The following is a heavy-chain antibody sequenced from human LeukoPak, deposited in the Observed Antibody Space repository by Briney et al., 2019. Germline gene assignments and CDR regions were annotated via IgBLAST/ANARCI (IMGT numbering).Heavy chain of an antibody. CDR1: GFTFSSYA. CDR3: ARDLLLSSSSNASGDY. V-gene: IGHV3-30*01. CDR2: ISYDGSNK. Sequence: PGRSLRLSCAASGFTFSSYAMHWVRQAPGKGLEWVAVISYDGSNKYYADSVKGRFTISRDNSKNTLYLQMNSLRAEDTAVYYCARDLLLSSSSNASGDYWGQGTLVTVSS. D-gene: IGHD6-6*01. J-gene: IGHJ4*02.